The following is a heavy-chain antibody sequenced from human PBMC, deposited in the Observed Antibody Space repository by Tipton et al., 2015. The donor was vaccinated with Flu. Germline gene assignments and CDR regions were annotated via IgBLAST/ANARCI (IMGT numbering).Heavy chain of an antibody. J-gene: IGHJ3*02. CDR2: IYHNGDI. CDR3: AREITLFGVTRRAFDI. D-gene: IGHD3-3*01. Sequence: LRLSCAVSGYPISRGYYWGWIRQPPGKGLEWIGSIYHNGDIHFNPSLKSRVSISVDTSNNRFSLNLTSVTAADTAVYYCAREITLFGVTRRAFDIWGQGTMVTVSA. V-gene: IGHV4-38-2*01. CDR1: GYPISRGYY.